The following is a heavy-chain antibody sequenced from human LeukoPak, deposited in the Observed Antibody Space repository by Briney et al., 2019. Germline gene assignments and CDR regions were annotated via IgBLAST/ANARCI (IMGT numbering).Heavy chain of an antibody. CDR3: ASGSPSFDY. J-gene: IGHJ4*02. CDR1: GGSISSGGYS. Sequence: SETLSLTCAVSGGSISSGGYSWSWIRQPPGKGLEWIGYIYHSGSTYYNPSLKSRVTISVDRSKNQFSLKLSSVTAADTAVYYCASGSPSFDYWGQGTLATVSS. CDR2: IYHSGST. V-gene: IGHV4-30-2*01.